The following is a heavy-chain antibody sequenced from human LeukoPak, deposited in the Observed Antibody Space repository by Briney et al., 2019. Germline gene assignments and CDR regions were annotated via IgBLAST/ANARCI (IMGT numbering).Heavy chain of an antibody. CDR2: IEPEDCDA. D-gene: IGHD6-13*01. J-gene: IGHJ4*02. CDR1: AYSFTSYW. Sequence: GESLKTSCKGSAYSFTSYWIGWVRQMPGKRLESMGIIEPEDCDARDGRACQGQVSISADKSISTAYLQWSSLKAPDTAMYYCARRLRYSSSTSLFDYWGQGTLVTVSS. V-gene: IGHV5-51*03. CDR3: ARRLRYSSSTSLFDY.